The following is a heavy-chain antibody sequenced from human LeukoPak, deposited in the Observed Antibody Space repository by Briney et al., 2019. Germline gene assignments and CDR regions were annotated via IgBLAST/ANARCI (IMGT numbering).Heavy chain of an antibody. J-gene: IGHJ4*02. Sequence: SETLSLTCTVSGGSISSYYWSWIRQPPGKGLEWIGYIYYSGSTNYNPSLKSRVTISVDTSKNQFSLKLSSVTAVDTAVYYCARGDRQLWFPMGYWGQGTLVTVSS. V-gene: IGHV4-59*01. CDR1: GGSISSYY. CDR2: IYYSGST. CDR3: ARGDRQLWFPMGY. D-gene: IGHD5-18*01.